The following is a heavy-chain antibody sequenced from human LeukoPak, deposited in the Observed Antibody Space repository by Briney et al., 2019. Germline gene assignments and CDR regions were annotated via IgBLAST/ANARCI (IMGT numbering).Heavy chain of an antibody. J-gene: IGHJ5*02. CDR2: IYTSGST. CDR1: GGSVTTYY. D-gene: IGHD1-26*01. CDR3: ARESGPYCPFGH. Sequence: PSETLSLTCTVSGGSVTTYYWSWIRQPAGKGLEWIGRIYTSGSTNYNPSLESRVTISADTSKNQFSLKMTSVTAADTAVYYCARESGPYCPFGHWGQGTLVAVTS. V-gene: IGHV4-4*07.